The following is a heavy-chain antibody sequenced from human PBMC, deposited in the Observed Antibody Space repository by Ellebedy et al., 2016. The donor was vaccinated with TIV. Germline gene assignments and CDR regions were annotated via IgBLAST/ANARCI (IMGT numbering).Heavy chain of an antibody. CDR1: GFTFSSYG. CDR3: ARDRLLAQDY. D-gene: IGHD6-6*01. Sequence: GGSLRLXXAASGFTFSSYGMHWVRQAPGKGLEWVAVISYDGSNKYYADSVKGRFTISRDNSKNTLYLQMNSLRAEDTAVHYCARDRLLAQDYWGQGTLVTVSS. V-gene: IGHV3-30*19. CDR2: ISYDGSNK. J-gene: IGHJ4*02.